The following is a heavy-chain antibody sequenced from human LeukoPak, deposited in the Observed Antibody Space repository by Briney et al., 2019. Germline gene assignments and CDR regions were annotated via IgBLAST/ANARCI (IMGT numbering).Heavy chain of an antibody. Sequence: GGSLRLSCAASGFTLSSYSMNWVRQAPGKGLEWVAVISYDGSIKYYADSVKGRFTISRDNSKNTLFLQMNSLRAEDTAMYYCAKIIESGYSYGYGVDYWGQGTLVIVSS. J-gene: IGHJ4*02. CDR1: GFTLSSYS. V-gene: IGHV3-30*18. CDR3: AKIIESGYSYGYGVDY. CDR2: ISYDGSIK. D-gene: IGHD5-18*01.